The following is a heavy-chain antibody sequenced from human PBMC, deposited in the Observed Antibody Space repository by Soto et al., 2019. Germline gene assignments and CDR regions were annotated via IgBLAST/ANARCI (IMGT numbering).Heavy chain of an antibody. J-gene: IGHJ5*02. V-gene: IGHV1-8*01. D-gene: IGHD6-6*01. CDR3: ARVGAARRRFNWFEP. CDR2: MNPNSGNT. CDR1: GYTFTSYD. Sequence: SSVKVSWKASGYTFTSYDINWVRQATGQGLEWMGWMNPNSGNTGYAQKFQGRVTMTRNTSISTAYMELSSLRSEDTAVYYCARVGAARRRFNWFEPWGQGTLVTVSS.